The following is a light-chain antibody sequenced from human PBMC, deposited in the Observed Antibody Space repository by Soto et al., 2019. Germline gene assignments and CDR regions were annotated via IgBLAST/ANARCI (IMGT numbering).Light chain of an antibody. CDR1: QSLLHSNGYNY. J-gene: IGKJ1*01. CDR3: MQALQTWT. Sequence: DIVMTQSPLSLPVTPGEPASISCRSSQSLLHSNGYNYLDWYLQKPGQSPQLLIYLGSNRASGVPDRFSGSGSGTDFTLKISRVEAEDVGVYYCMQALQTWTFXQGTKVDIK. CDR2: LGS. V-gene: IGKV2-28*01.